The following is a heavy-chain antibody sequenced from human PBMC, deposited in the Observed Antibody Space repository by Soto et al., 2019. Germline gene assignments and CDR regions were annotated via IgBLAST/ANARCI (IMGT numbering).Heavy chain of an antibody. CDR2: INPNSGGT. CDR1: GYTLTGYY. J-gene: IGHJ6*02. D-gene: IGHD1-26*01. V-gene: IGHV1-2*04. CDR3: ARADGSPSAHGRDV. Sequence: ASVKVSCKASGYTLTGYYMHWVRQAPGQGLEWMGWINPNSGGTNYAQKFQGWVTMTRDTSISTAYMELSRLRSDDTAVYYCARADGSPSAHGRDVWGQGTTATVSS.